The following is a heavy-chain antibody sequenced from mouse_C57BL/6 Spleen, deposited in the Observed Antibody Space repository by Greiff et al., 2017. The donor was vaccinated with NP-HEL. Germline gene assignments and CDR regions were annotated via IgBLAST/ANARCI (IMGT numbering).Heavy chain of an antibody. J-gene: IGHJ1*03. CDR1: GYTFTDYY. CDR2: IYPGSGNT. D-gene: IGHD4-1*01. Sequence: QVQLQQSGAELVRPGASVKLSCKASGYTFTDYYINWVKQRPGQGLEWIARIYPGSGNTYYNEKFKGKATLTAEKSSSTAYMQLSSLTSEDSAVYFCARTGLTGNFDVWGTGTTVTVSS. V-gene: IGHV1-76*01. CDR3: ARTGLTGNFDV.